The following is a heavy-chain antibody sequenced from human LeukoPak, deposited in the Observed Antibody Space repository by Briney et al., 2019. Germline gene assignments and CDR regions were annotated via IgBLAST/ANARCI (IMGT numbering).Heavy chain of an antibody. D-gene: IGHD6-19*01. Sequence: GGSLRLSCAASGFTFDDYAMHWVRQAPGKGLEWVSGISWNSGSIGYADSVKGRFTISRDNAKNSLYLQMNSLRAEDTALYYCAKVGGSSGWYEVGYYFDYWGQGTLVTVSS. CDR2: ISWNSGSI. V-gene: IGHV3-9*01. J-gene: IGHJ4*02. CDR1: GFTFDDYA. CDR3: AKVGGSSGWYEVGYYFDY.